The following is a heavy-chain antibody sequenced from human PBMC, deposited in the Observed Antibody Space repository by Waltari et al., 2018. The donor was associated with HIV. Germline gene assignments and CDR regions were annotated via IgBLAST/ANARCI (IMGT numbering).Heavy chain of an antibody. CDR1: GFTFSSYW. Sequence: EVQLVESGGGLVQPGGSLRLSCAASGFTFSSYWMSWVRQAPGKGREWVANKKKDGSEKYYVDSVNGRFTISRDNAENSLYLQKNSRRAEDTAVYYCARGGFYGSGSKVNWGQGTLVTVSS. V-gene: IGHV3-7*04. CDR3: ARGGFYGSGSKVN. J-gene: IGHJ4*02. CDR2: KKKDGSEK. D-gene: IGHD3-10*01.